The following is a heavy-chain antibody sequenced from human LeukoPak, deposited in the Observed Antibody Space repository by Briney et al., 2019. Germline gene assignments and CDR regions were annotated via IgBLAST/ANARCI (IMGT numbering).Heavy chain of an antibody. CDR1: GLSFLSYS. CDR3: AKDGDSTGYYSSYYNHMDV. D-gene: IGHD3-22*01. V-gene: IGHV3-21*01. J-gene: IGHJ6*03. Sequence: GGSLRLSCAASGLSFLSYSMNWVRQAPGKGLEWVSSISSISSYVYYADSVKGRFTISRDNAKNSLYLQMNSLRAEDTAIYYCAKDGDSTGYYSSYYNHMDVWGKGTSVTISS. CDR2: ISSISSYV.